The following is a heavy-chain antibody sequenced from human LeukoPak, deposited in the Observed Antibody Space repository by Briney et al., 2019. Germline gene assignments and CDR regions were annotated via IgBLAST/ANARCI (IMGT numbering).Heavy chain of an antibody. V-gene: IGHV3-23*01. CDR2: IRGSGGST. CDR1: GFTFSSYW. CDR3: ATRPPEATIRLPFDY. J-gene: IGHJ4*02. D-gene: IGHD5-12*01. Sequence: GGSLTLSCAASGFTFSSYWMSWVRQAPGKGLEWDSAIRGSGGSTYYADSVKGRFTVSRDNSKNTLYLQMNSLRAEYTAVYYCATRPPEATIRLPFDYWGQGTLVTVSS.